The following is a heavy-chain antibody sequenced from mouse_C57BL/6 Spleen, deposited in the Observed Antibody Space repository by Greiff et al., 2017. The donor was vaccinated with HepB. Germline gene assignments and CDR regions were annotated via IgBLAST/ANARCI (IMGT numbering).Heavy chain of an antibody. V-gene: IGHV14-4*01. CDR3: TTPSDYYGSSGY. Sequence: EVQLQESGAELVRPGASVKLSCTASGFNIKDDYMHWVKQRPEQGLEWIGWIDPENGDTEYASKFQGKATITADTSSNTAYLQLSSLTSEDTAVYYCTTPSDYYGSSGYWGQGTTLTVSS. CDR1: GFNIKDDY. CDR2: IDPENGDT. J-gene: IGHJ2*01. D-gene: IGHD1-1*01.